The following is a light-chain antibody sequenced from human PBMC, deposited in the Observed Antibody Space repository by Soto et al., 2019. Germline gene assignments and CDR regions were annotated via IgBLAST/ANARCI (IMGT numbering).Light chain of an antibody. V-gene: IGLV1-47*01. CDR1: RSNIGRNY. Sequence: QSVLTQPPSASGTPGQRVSISCSGSRSNIGRNYVYWYQQLPGTAPKLLIQRNNERPSGVPDRFSGSKSGTSVSLAISGLQSEDEADYYCAAWDDRLSAVVFGGGTKLTVL. CDR3: AAWDDRLSAVV. J-gene: IGLJ2*01. CDR2: RNN.